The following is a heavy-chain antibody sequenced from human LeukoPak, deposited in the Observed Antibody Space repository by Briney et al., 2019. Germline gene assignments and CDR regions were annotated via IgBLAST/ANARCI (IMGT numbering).Heavy chain of an antibody. CDR1: GYTFTSYY. V-gene: IGHV1-46*01. CDR2: INPSGGST. CDR3: ATPYSSGINWFDA. J-gene: IGHJ5*02. Sequence: ASVKVSCKASGYTFTSYYMHWVRQAPGQGLERMGIINPSGGSTSYAQKFQGRVTMTRDTSTSTVYMELSSLRSEDTAVYYSATPYSSGINWFDAWGQGTLVTGST. D-gene: IGHD5-18*01.